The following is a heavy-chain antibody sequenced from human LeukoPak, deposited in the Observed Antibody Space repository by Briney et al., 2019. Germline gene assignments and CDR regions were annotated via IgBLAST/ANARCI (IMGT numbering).Heavy chain of an antibody. J-gene: IGHJ4*02. CDR2: INHSGST. CDR1: GGSFSGYY. V-gene: IGHV4-34*01. CDR3: AREAAVAKRGDYFDY. D-gene: IGHD6-19*01. Sequence: KSSETLSLICAVYGGSFSGYYWSWIRQPPGKGLEWIGEINHSGSTNYNSSLKSRVTISVDTSKNQFSLKLSSLSAADTAVYYCAREAAVAKRGDYFDYWGQGTLVTVSS.